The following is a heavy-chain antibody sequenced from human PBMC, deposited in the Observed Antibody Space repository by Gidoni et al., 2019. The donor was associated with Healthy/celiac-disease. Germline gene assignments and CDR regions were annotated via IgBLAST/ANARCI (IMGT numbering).Heavy chain of an antibody. CDR2: ISSSSSYI. CDR3: ARGGGYGDSY. CDR1: GFTFSSYS. D-gene: IGHD4-17*01. J-gene: IGHJ4*02. V-gene: IGHV3-21*01. Sequence: EVQLVESGGGLVKPGGSLTLSCAASGFTFSSYSMNWVRQAPGKGLVWVSSISSSSSYIYYADSVKGRFTISRDNAKNALYLQMNGLRAEDTAVYYCARGGGYGDSYWGQGTLVTVSS.